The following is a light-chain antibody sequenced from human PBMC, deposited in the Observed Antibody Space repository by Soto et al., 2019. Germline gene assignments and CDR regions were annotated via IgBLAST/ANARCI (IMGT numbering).Light chain of an antibody. CDR1: SSDVGGYKY. J-gene: IGLJ2*01. CDR2: EVN. CDR3: SSYAGRNIVL. V-gene: IGLV2-8*01. Sequence: QSVLTQPPSASGSPGQSVTIACTGTSSDVGGYKYVSWYQQHPGKAPKLMIYEVNKRPSGVPDRFSGSKSGHTASLTVSGFQADDEADYFCSSYAGRNIVLFGGGTKLTVL.